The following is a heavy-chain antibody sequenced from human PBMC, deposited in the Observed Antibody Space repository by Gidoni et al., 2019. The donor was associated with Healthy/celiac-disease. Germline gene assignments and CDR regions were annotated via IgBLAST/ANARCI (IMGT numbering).Heavy chain of an antibody. V-gene: IGHV3-11*06. J-gene: IGHJ6*02. CDR2: ISSSSSYT. CDR1: GFTFSDYY. CDR3: ARDGPGDVGYYDFWSGYYTNYYYGMDV. Sequence: QVQLVESGGGLVKPGGSLRPSCAASGFTFSDYYMSWIRQAPGQGLEWVSYISSSSSYTNYADSVKGRFTISRDNAKNSLYLQMNSLRAEDTAVYYCARDGPGDVGYYDFWSGYYTNYYYGMDVWGQGTTVTVSS. D-gene: IGHD3-3*01.